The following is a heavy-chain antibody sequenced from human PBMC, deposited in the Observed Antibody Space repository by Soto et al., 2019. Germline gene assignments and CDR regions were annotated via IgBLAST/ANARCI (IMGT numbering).Heavy chain of an antibody. V-gene: IGHV2-70*01. CDR1: GFSLSTSGMC. CDR3: ARTSGIVVAGTDHYYYYGMDV. Sequence: SGPTLVNPTQTLTLTCTFSGFSLSTSGMCVSWIRQPPGKALEWLALIDWDDDKYYSTSLKTRLTISKDTSKNQVVLTMTNMDPLDTATYYCARTSGIVVAGTDHYYYYGMDVCGQGTTVTVSS. CDR2: IDWDDDK. J-gene: IGHJ6*02. D-gene: IGHD6-19*01.